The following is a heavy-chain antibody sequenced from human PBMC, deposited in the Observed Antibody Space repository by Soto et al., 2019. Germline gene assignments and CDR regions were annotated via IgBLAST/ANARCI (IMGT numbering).Heavy chain of an antibody. J-gene: IGHJ6*02. CDR1: GDSVSSNTA. D-gene: IGHD7-27*01. V-gene: IGHV6-1*01. CDR2: TYYRSKWYN. Sequence: QVQLQQSGPGLVKPSQPLSLTCSISGDSVSSNTAWNWIRQSPSRGLEWLGRTYYRSKWYNDYALSMKSRIRINPDTSKNQFSLQLNSVAPDDTAVYYCERDLGRTYGMDVWGQGTTVIVSS. CDR3: ERDLGRTYGMDV.